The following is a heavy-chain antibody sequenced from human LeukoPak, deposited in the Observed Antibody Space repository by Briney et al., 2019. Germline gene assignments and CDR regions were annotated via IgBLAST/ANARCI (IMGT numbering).Heavy chain of an antibody. Sequence: ASVKVSCNASGYIFTDFEIHWVRQAPGQGLEWMGWINPKSGGANFAQKFQGRVTMTSDTSLITVYMDLSTLISDDTAVYYCARGGSYTWFGNFGVYFGGQGTTVIVSS. CDR2: INPKSGGA. CDR1: GYIFTDFE. D-gene: IGHD3-10*01. V-gene: IGHV1-2*02. J-gene: IGHJ6*02. CDR3: ARGGSYTWFGNFGVYF.